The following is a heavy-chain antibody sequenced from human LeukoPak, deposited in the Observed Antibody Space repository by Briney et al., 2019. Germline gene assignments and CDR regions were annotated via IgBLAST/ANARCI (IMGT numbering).Heavy chain of an antibody. CDR2: ISYDGSNK. CDR1: GFTFSSYA. Sequence: GRSLRLSCAASGFTFSSYAMHWVRQAPGKGLEWVAVISYDGSNKYYADSVKGRFTISRDNSKNTLYLQMNSLRAEDTAVYYCVSGWYDVGYYGMDVWGQGTTVTVSS. J-gene: IGHJ6*02. V-gene: IGHV3-30-3*01. D-gene: IGHD6-19*01. CDR3: VSGWYDVGYYGMDV.